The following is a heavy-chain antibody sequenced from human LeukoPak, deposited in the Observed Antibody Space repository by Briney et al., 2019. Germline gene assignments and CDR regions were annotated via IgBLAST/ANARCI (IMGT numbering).Heavy chain of an antibody. CDR3: ANYDFGS. Sequence: SETLSLTCAVSGGSISSYYWSWIRQPPGKGLEWIGYIYYSGSTNYNPSLKSRVTISVDTSKNQFSLKLSSVTAADTAVYYCANYDFGSWGQGTLVTVSS. CDR2: IYYSGST. V-gene: IGHV4-59*01. J-gene: IGHJ5*02. CDR1: GGSISSYY. D-gene: IGHD3-3*01.